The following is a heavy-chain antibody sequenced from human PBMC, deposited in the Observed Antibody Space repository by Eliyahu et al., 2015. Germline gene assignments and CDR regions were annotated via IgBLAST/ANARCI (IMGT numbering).Heavy chain of an antibody. CDR2: IDWDDDK. V-gene: IGHV2-70*01. CDR1: GFSLSTSGXC. CDR3: ARSLSMITFGGGYYFDY. Sequence: QVTLRESGPALVKPTQTLTLTCTFSGFSLSTSGXCVSWIRQPPGKALEWLALIDWDDDKYYSTSLKTRLTISKDTSKNQVVLTMTNMDPVDTATYYCARSLSMITFGGGYYFDYWGQGTLVTVSS. J-gene: IGHJ4*02. D-gene: IGHD3-16*01.